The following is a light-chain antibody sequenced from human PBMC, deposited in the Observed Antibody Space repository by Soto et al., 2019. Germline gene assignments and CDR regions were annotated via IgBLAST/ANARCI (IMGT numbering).Light chain of an antibody. V-gene: IGKV4-1*01. Sequence: DIVMTQSPDSLAVSLGEGATINCKSSQSVLYSSNNKNYLAWYQQKPGQPPKLLIHWASTRESGVPDRFSGGSGTDFTLTISSLQAEDVAVYYCQQYYSFPQTFGQGTKVEIK. CDR1: QSVLYSSNNKNY. J-gene: IGKJ1*01. CDR3: QQYYSFPQT. CDR2: WAS.